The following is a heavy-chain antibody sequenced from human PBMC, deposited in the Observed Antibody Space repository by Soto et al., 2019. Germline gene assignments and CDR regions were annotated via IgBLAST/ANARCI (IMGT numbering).Heavy chain of an antibody. J-gene: IGHJ4*02. CDR1: GYIVPSYG. CDR3: ARDSRVGELVI. CDR2: MSAYNGNT. Sequence: QAQLVQSGAEVKKPGASVKVSCKASGYIVPSYGISWVRQAPGQGLEWMGWMSAYNGNTNYAQKLQGRVTMTTDTSTSTAYMELRSLRSDDTAVYYCARDSRVGELVIWGQGTLVTVSS. D-gene: IGHD3-10*01. V-gene: IGHV1-18*01.